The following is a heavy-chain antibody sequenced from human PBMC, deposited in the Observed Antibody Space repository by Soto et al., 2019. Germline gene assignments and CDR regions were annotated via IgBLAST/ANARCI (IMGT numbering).Heavy chain of an antibody. D-gene: IGHD6-19*01. Sequence: QVQVQESGPGLVKPSETLSLTCAVSGVSVTSGSHHFLWIRQPPGKGLEWIGQTGSTNYNPPLKSRISISRDTSKNHCTMKLSSVTSADTAVYYCGVYKAGSGGNGDCGQGTLVTISS. CDR1: GVSVTSGSHH. CDR2: QTGST. CDR3: GVYKAGSGGNGD. J-gene: IGHJ1*01. V-gene: IGHV4-61*03.